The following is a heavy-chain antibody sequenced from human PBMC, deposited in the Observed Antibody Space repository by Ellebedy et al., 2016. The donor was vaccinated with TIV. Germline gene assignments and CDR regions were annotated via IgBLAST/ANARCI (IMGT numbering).Heavy chain of an antibody. CDR2: IYPGDSDT. D-gene: IGHD3-10*01. CDR1: GYSFTSYW. J-gene: IGHJ4*02. V-gene: IGHV5-51*01. Sequence: PGGSLRLSCKGSGYSFTSYWVGRVRQLPGKGLEWMGIIYPGDSDTRYSPSFQGQVTISADKSISTAYLQWSSLKASDTAMYYCASAKYYGSGTYAHYLDYWGQGTLVTVSS. CDR3: ASAKYYGSGTYAHYLDY.